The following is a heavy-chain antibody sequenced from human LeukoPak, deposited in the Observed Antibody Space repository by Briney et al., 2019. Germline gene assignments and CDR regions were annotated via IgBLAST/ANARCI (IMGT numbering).Heavy chain of an antibody. D-gene: IGHD2-2*01. CDR2: ISGSGSPT. CDR3: AKENGNLYEYCGFTSCPDNWFDP. J-gene: IGHJ5*02. Sequence: GGSLRLSCAASGFTFSSYAVSWVRQAPGKGLEWVSGISGSGSPTHYADSVKGRFAISRDNSKNTVYLQMNSLRAEDTAVYYCAKENGNLYEYCGFTSCPDNWFDPWGQGTLVTVSS. V-gene: IGHV3-23*01. CDR1: GFTFSSYA.